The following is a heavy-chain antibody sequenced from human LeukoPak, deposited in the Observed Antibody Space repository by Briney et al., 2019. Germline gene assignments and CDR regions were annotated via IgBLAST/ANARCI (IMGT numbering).Heavy chain of an antibody. CDR1: GFTFSSYW. CDR2: INDNGDGT. V-gene: IGHV3-23*01. CDR3: AKGLRTGVGPYMGYHYYMDV. D-gene: IGHD3-16*01. Sequence: PGGSLRLSCAASGFTFSSYWMSWVRQAPGKGLKWVSTINDNGDGTYYADSVKGRFTISRDNSYNTVSLQMNSLRDEDTGVYYCAKGLRTGVGPYMGYHYYMDVWGKGATVTVSS. J-gene: IGHJ6*03.